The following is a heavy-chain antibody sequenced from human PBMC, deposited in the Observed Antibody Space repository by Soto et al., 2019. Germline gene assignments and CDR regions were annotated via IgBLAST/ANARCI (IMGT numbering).Heavy chain of an antibody. J-gene: IGHJ6*03. CDR1: GFTFSSYA. CDR3: AKKGGDFGVVITLYYYYYMDV. D-gene: IGHD3-3*01. V-gene: IGHV3-23*01. CDR2: ISGSGGST. Sequence: PGGSLRLSCAASGFTFSSYAMRWVRQAPGKGLEWVSAISGSGGSTYYADSVKGRFTISRDNSKNTLYLQMNSLRAEDTAVYYCAKKGGDFGVVITLYYYYYMDVWGKGTTVTVSS.